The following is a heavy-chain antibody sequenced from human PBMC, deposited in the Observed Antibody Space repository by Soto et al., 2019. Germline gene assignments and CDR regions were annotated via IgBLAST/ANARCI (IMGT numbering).Heavy chain of an antibody. CDR2: IYYSGTT. CDR1: GGSISGYY. D-gene: IGHD3-16*02. CDR3: ARFGVSGSHQTRGMDV. J-gene: IGHJ6*02. Sequence: SETLSLTCTVSGGSISGYYWTWIRQPPENGLEWIAFIYYSGTTSYNPSLKSRVTISVDTSSNQFSLKLNSVTASDTAVYFCARFGVSGSHQTRGMDVWGQGTTVTVSS. V-gene: IGHV4-59*01.